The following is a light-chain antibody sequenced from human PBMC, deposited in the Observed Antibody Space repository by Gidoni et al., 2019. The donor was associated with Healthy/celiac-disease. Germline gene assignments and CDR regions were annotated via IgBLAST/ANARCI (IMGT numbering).Light chain of an antibody. V-gene: IGLV3-21*04. CDR3: QVWDSSSDPYVV. CDR2: YDS. J-gene: IGLJ2*01. Sequence: SYVLTQPPSVSVAPGKTARITCGGNNIGSKSVHWYQQKPGQAPVLVIYYDSDRPSGIPERFSGSNSGNTATLTISRVEAGYEADYYCQVWDSSSDPYVVFGGGTKLTVL. CDR1: NIGSKS.